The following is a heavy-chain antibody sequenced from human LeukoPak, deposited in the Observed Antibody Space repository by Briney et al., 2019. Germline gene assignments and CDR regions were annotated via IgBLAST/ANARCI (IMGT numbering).Heavy chain of an antibody. CDR2: IHAYNGNT. CDR1: GYTFSNYG. Sequence: ASVKVSCKASGYTFSNYGITWVRQAPGQGLEWMGWIHAYNGNTNYAQNLQGRVTLTTDTSTSTAYMELRSLRSDDTALYYCARGSTSDWPLDHWGQETLVTISS. V-gene: IGHV1-18*01. D-gene: IGHD2-2*01. CDR3: ARGSTSDWPLDH. J-gene: IGHJ4*02.